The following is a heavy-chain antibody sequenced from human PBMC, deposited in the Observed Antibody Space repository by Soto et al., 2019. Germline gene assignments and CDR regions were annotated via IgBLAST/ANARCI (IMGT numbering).Heavy chain of an antibody. CDR3: ARRGEDYYDSSGYIA. Sequence: PGESLKISCKGSGYSFTNYWIGWVRQMPGKGLEWMGIIYPGDSDTRYSPSFQGQVTISADKSISTAYLQWSSLKASDTAMYYCARRGEDYYDSSGYIAWGQGTLVTVSS. CDR1: GYSFTNYW. CDR2: IYPGDSDT. J-gene: IGHJ4*02. V-gene: IGHV5-51*01. D-gene: IGHD3-22*01.